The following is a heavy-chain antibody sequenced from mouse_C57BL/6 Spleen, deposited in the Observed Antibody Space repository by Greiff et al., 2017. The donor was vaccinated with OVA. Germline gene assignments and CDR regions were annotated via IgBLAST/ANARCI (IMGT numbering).Heavy chain of an antibody. Sequence: VQLQQPGAELVRPGSSVKLSCKASGYTFTSYWMDWVKQRPGQGLEWIGNIYPSDSETHYNQKFKDKATLTVDKSSSTAYMQLSSLTSEDSAVYYCARRAHYLYYFDYWGQGTTLTVSS. CDR1: GYTFTSYW. D-gene: IGHD1-2*01. V-gene: IGHV1-61*01. J-gene: IGHJ2*01. CDR2: IYPSDSET. CDR3: ARRAHYLYYFDY.